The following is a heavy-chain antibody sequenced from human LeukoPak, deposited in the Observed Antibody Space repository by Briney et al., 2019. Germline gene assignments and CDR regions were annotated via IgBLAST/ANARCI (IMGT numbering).Heavy chain of an antibody. D-gene: IGHD5-12*01. CDR1: GGTFSSYA. V-gene: IGHV1-2*02. CDR2: IIPNSGGT. J-gene: IGHJ3*02. CDR3: ARGGLIVATIFSAFDI. Sequence: ASVKVSCKASGGTFSSYAISWVRQAPGQGLEWMGGIIPNSGGTNYAQKFQGRVTMTRDTSISTAYMDLSSLKSDDTAVYYCARGGLIVATIFSAFDIWGQGTMVTVSS.